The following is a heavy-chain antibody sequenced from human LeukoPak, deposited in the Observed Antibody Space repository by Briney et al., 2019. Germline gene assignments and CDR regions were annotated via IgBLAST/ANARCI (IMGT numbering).Heavy chain of an antibody. V-gene: IGHV3-23*01. CDR3: AKTFPDGATGNGFCDY. CDR2: IRGSGGST. CDR1: GFPFSNNV. Sequence: VGSLRLSCAASGFPFSNNVMTWVRQAPGRGLDWLAAIRGSGGSTYYADSVKGRFTISRDNSKNMLYLQMNSLRDEDTAVYYCAKTFPDGATGNGFCDYWGQGALVTVSS. D-gene: IGHD3-3*01. J-gene: IGHJ4*02.